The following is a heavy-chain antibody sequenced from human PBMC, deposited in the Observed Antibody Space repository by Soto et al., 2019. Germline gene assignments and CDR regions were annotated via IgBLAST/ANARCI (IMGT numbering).Heavy chain of an antibody. J-gene: IGHJ4*02. CDR3: ARGSGCSTSSCTLHY. CDR2: IYYRGNT. CDR1: GGSLSGSY. V-gene: IGHV4-34*01. Sequence: SETLSLTCAVYGGSLSGSYWSWIRQPPGTGLEWIGSIYYRGNTYYNPSLKTRVTISLDKSKNQFSLKLNSVTAADTAMYYCARGSGCSTSSCTLHYWGQGTLVTVSS. D-gene: IGHD2-2*01.